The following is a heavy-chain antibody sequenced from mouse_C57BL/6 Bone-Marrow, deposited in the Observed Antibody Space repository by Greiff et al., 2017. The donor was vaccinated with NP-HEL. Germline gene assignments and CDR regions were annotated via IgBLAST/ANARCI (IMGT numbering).Heavy chain of an antibody. CDR1: GFTFSDYG. V-gene: IGHV5-15*01. J-gene: IGHJ4*01. Sequence: EVQRVESGGGLVQPGGSLKLSCAASGFTFSDYGMAWVRQAPRKGPEWVAFISNLAYSISYADTLTGRFTLSRENAKNTLYLEMSSLRSEDTAMYYCARHRIYYDGSSLYYAMDYGGQGTSVTVSS. CDR3: ARHRIYYDGSSLYYAMDY. CDR2: ISNLAYSI. D-gene: IGHD1-1*01.